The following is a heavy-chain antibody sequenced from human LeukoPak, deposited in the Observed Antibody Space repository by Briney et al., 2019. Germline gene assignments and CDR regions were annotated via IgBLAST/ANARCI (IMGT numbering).Heavy chain of an antibody. D-gene: IGHD6-13*01. CDR3: AKDNGGSSWLNWFDP. Sequence: GGSLRLSCAASGSTFSSYAMSWVRQAPGKGLEWVSAISGSGGSTYYADSVKGRFTISRDNSKNTLYLQMNSLRAEDTAVYYCAKDNGGSSWLNWFDPWGQGTLVTVSS. CDR2: ISGSGGST. V-gene: IGHV3-23*01. CDR1: GSTFSSYA. J-gene: IGHJ5*02.